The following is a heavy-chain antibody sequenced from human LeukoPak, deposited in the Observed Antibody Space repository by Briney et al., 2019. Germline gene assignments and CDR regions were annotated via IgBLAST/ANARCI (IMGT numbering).Heavy chain of an antibody. CDR1: GFTFSSYW. D-gene: IGHD2-2*01. CDR2: IKQDGSEK. Sequence: GGSLRLSCAASGFTFSSYWMSWVRQAPGEGLEWVANIKQDGSEKYYVDSVKGRFTISRDNAKNSLYLQMNSLRAEDTAVYYCARRVGYCSSTSCYGGYYYYYGMDVWGQGTTVTVSS. CDR3: ARRVGYCSSTSCYGGYYYYYGMDV. V-gene: IGHV3-7*01. J-gene: IGHJ6*02.